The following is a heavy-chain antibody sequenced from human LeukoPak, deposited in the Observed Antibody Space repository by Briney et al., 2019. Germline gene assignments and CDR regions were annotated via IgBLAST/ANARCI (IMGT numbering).Heavy chain of an antibody. Sequence: GGSLRLSCAASGFTFSSYWMSWVRQAPAKGPEWVANIRQDGGERYYVDSVKGRFTISRDNAKNSLYLQVDSLRAEDTAVYYCARDHGDSTRLGAFDIWGLGTMVTVSS. CDR1: GFTFSSYW. J-gene: IGHJ3*02. CDR2: IRQDGGER. V-gene: IGHV3-7*01. CDR3: ARDHGDSTRLGAFDI. D-gene: IGHD3-10*01.